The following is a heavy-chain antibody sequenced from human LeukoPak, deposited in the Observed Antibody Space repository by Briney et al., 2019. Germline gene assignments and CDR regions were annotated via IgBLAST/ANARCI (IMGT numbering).Heavy chain of an antibody. CDR2: INPNSGGT. D-gene: IGHD3-22*01. V-gene: IGHV1-2*02. CDR1: GYTFTGYY. J-gene: IGHJ4*02. Sequence: ASVKVSCKASGYTFTGYYMHWVRQAPGQGLEWMGWINPNSGGTNYAQKFQGRVTMTRDTSISTAYMELSRLRSDDTAVYYCASGEGYDSSGYYLDFDYWGQGTLVTVSS. CDR3: ASGEGYDSSGYYLDFDY.